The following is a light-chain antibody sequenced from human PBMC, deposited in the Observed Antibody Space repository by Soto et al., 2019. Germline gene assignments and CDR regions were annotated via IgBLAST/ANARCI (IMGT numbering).Light chain of an antibody. CDR1: TGAVTRGNY. Sequence: QTVVTQEPSLTVSPGGTVTLTCASSTGAVTRGNYPSWFQQKPGQAPTAMIFSTSNKHSWTPARISGSLLGGKAALTLSSVQPEDEAEYYCLLYFGATQSFVFGTGTKLTVL. CDR3: LLYFGATQSFV. V-gene: IGLV7-43*01. CDR2: STS. J-gene: IGLJ1*01.